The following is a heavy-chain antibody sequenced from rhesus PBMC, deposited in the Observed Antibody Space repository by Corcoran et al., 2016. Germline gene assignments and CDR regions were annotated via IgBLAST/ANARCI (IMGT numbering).Heavy chain of an antibody. CDR3: ASGGSNRRNYGLDS. CDR1: GGSISSSY. CDR2: IYGSGSST. J-gene: IGHJ6*01. D-gene: IGHD4-23*01. Sequence: QLQLQESGPGLVKPSETLSVTCAVSGGSISSSYWSWIRQAPGKGLEWIGDIYGSGSSTNYNPSLKSRVTLSVDTSKNQLSLKLSSVTAADTAVYYCASGGSNRRNYGLDSWGQGVVVTVSS. V-gene: IGHV4-169*02.